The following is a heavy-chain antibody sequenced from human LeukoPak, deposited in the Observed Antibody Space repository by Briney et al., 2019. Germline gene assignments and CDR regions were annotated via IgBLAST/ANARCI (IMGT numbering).Heavy chain of an antibody. CDR3: ARGRITIFGVVIPDAFDI. CDR2: IYYSGST. V-gene: IGHV4-59*11. CDR1: GGSISSHY. J-gene: IGHJ3*02. D-gene: IGHD3-3*01. Sequence: TSETLSLTCTVPGGSISSHYWSWIRQPPGKGLEWIGYIYYSGSTNYNPSLKSRVTISVDTSKNQFSLKLSSVTAADTAVYYCARGRITIFGVVIPDAFDIWGQGTMVTVSS.